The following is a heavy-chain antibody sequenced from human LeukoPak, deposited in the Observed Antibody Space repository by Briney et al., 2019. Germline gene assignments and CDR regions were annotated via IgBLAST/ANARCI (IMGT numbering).Heavy chain of an antibody. J-gene: IGHJ4*02. D-gene: IGHD1-1*01. V-gene: IGHV4-61*03. CDR2: IHYSGST. CDR1: GGSSSSSSYY. CDR3: ARGERLGPDF. Sequence: PSETLSLTCTVSGGSSSSSSYYWGWIRQPPGKGLEWIGYIHYSGSTNYNPSLQSRVTISVDTSRSHFSLKLSSATAADTAVYYCARGERLGPDFWGQGTLVTVSS.